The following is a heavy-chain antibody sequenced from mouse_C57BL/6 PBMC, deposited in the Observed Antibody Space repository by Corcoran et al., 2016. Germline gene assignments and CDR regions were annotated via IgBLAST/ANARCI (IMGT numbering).Heavy chain of an antibody. CDR2: INPYNGGT. V-gene: IGHV1-19*01. CDR1: GYTFTDYN. D-gene: IGHD2-4*01. Sequence: EVQLQQSGPELVKPGASVKIPCKASGYTFTDYNMDWVKQSHGKSLEWIGVINPYNGGTSYNQKFKGKATLTVDKSSSTAYMELNSLTSEDSAVYYCARRSSYDFFDYWGQGTTLTVSS. CDR3: ARRSSYDFFDY. J-gene: IGHJ2*01.